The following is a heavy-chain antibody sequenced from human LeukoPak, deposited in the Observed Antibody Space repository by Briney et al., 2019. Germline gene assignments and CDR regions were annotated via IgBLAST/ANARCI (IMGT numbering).Heavy chain of an antibody. Sequence: PGMSLRLSCAVSGFTFSTYWMSWVRQAPGKGLEWVTNIRQDGGAKHYVDSVKGRFTISRDNAKNSLYLQMNSLRAEDTGVYYCATSSDAPANMWGQGTLVTVSS. CDR2: IRQDGGAK. D-gene: IGHD2-2*01. J-gene: IGHJ4*02. V-gene: IGHV3-7*01. CDR3: ATSSDAPANM. CDR1: GFTFSTYW.